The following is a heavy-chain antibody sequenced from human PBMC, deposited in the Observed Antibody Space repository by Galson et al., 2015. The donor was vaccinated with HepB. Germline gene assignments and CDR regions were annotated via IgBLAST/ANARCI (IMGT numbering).Heavy chain of an antibody. CDR3: ARGPDSSSWYFDYFDY. J-gene: IGHJ4*02. D-gene: IGHD6-13*01. Sequence: SLRLSCAASGFTFSIYWMSWVRQAPGKGLEWVANIRHDGREKYYVESVKGRFTISRDNAKNSLYLQMNSLRAEDTAVYYCARGPDSSSWYFDYFDYWGQGTLVTVSS. CDR1: GFTFSIYW. V-gene: IGHV3-7*03. CDR2: IRHDGREK.